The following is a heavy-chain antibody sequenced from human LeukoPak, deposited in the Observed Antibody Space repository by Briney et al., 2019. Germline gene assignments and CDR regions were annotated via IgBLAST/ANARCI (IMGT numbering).Heavy chain of an antibody. Sequence: SETLSLTCTVYGGPISTYFWSWIRQPAGKGLEWIGRIYNSGSTNYNPSLQSRVTMSVDTSKNQFSLKLSSVTAADTAVYYCARVGRSVEFDYWGQGSLVTVSS. J-gene: IGHJ4*02. CDR2: IYNSGST. CDR3: ARVGRSVEFDY. V-gene: IGHV4-4*07. CDR1: GGPISTYF. D-gene: IGHD3-3*01.